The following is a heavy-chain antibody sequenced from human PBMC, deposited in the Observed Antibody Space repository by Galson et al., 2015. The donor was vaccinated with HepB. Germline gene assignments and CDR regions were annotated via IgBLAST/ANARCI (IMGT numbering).Heavy chain of an antibody. CDR2: ISSSSSTI. D-gene: IGHD4-11*01. Sequence: SLRLSCAASGFTFSSYSMNWVRQAPGKGLEWVSYISSSSSTIYYADSVKGRFTISRDNAKNSLYLQMNSLRAEDTAVYYCARDYYSKAVYYYYMDVWGKGTTVTVSS. J-gene: IGHJ6*03. CDR3: ARDYYSKAVYYYYMDV. V-gene: IGHV3-48*01. CDR1: GFTFSSYS.